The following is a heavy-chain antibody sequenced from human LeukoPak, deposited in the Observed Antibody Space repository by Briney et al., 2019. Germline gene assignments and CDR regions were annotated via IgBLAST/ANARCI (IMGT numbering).Heavy chain of an antibody. CDR1: GFTFSSYW. Sequence: GGSLRLSCAASGFTFSSYWMSWVRQAPGKGLEWVANIKQDGSEKYYVDSVKGRFTISRDNAKNSLYLQMNSLRAEDTAVYYCARGDSSGYDAFDIWGQGTMVTVSS. D-gene: IGHD3-22*01. CDR3: ARGDSSGYDAFDI. V-gene: IGHV3-7*01. J-gene: IGHJ3*02. CDR2: IKQDGSEK.